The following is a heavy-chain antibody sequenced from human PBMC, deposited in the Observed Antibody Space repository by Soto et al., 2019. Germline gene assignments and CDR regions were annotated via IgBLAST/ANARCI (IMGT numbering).Heavy chain of an antibody. CDR2: IYYSGST. Sequence: TLSLTCTVSGGSISSGDYYWSWIRQPPGKGLEWIGYIYYSGSTYYNPSLKSRVTISVDTSKNQFSLKLSSVTAADTAVYYCARDCSGGSCYSVNYYGMDVWGQGTTVTVSS. CDR3: ARDCSGGSCYSVNYYGMDV. V-gene: IGHV4-30-4*01. CDR1: GGSISSGDYY. D-gene: IGHD2-15*01. J-gene: IGHJ6*02.